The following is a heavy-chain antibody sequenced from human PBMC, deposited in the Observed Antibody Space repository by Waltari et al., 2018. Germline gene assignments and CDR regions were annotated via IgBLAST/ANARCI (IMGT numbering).Heavy chain of an antibody. J-gene: IGHJ5*02. Sequence: QVHLVQSGSELKKPGASVKISCKASGYIFTSYAINWLRQAPGKGPEVMGWITTNTGNPTYAQGFRGRFVFSLDTSVNTAYLEINSLKTEDTAIYYCAREVVPSSTIVVNWFDPWGQGTLVTVSS. CDR3: AREVVPSSTIVVNWFDP. D-gene: IGHD2-2*01. CDR2: ITTNTGNP. V-gene: IGHV7-4-1*02. CDR1: GYIFTSYA.